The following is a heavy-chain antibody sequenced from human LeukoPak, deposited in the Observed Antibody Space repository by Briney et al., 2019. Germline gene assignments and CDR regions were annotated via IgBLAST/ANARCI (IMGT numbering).Heavy chain of an antibody. V-gene: IGHV1-2*02. Sequence: ASVKVSCKASGYTFTGYYMHWVRQAPGQGLEWMGWINPNSGGTNYAQKFQGRVTMTRDTSISTAYMELSRLRSDDTAVYYRARVRSSGWYDAFDIWGQGTMVTVSS. CDR3: ARVRSSGWYDAFDI. D-gene: IGHD6-19*01. J-gene: IGHJ3*02. CDR1: GYTFTGYY. CDR2: INPNSGGT.